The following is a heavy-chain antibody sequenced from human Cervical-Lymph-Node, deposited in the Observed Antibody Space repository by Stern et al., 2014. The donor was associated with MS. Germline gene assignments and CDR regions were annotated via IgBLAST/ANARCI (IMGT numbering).Heavy chain of an antibody. CDR2: VSYDGTQR. J-gene: IGHJ4*02. V-gene: IGHV3-30-3*01. CDR3: ARGGRGVGLEY. CDR1: GFTFSTYA. D-gene: IGHD3-10*01. Sequence: VQLVESGGGVVQPGRSLSLSCVASGFTFSTYAMHWVRQAPGKGLEWVAFVSYDGTQRNSTDSVKARFTISRDTSKNALYLHMNSLRDEDTAVYFCARGGRGVGLEYWGQGALVTVSS.